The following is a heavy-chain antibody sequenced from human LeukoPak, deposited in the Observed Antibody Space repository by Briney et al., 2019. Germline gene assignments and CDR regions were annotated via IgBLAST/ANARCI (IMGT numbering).Heavy chain of an antibody. Sequence: HPGGSLRLSCSASGFTFSSYAMHWVRQAPGKGLEYVSAISSNGGSTYYADSVRGRFTISRDNFKNALYLQMNSLRVEDTAVYYCAIDPNWGTHSWGQGVLVTVSS. CDR1: GFTFSSYA. D-gene: IGHD7-27*01. CDR3: AIDPNWGTHS. V-gene: IGHV3-64*04. CDR2: ISSNGGST. J-gene: IGHJ4*02.